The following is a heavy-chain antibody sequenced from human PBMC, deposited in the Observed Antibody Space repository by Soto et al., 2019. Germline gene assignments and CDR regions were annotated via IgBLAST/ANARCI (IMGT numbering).Heavy chain of an antibody. CDR2: INAYNGNT. Sequence: ASVKVSCKASGYTFTSYAMHWVRQAPGQRLEWMGWINAYNGNTKYSQKFQGRVTITTDTSTSTAYMELRSLRSDVTAVYYCARDSPPVDYWGQGTLVTVSS. CDR3: ARDSPPVDY. J-gene: IGHJ4*02. CDR1: GYTFTSYA. V-gene: IGHV1-3*01.